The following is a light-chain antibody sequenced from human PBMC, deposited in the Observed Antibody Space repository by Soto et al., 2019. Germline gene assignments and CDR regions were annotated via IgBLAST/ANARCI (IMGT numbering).Light chain of an antibody. J-gene: IGKJ2*01. V-gene: IGKV1-17*01. Sequence: DIQMTQSPSSLSASVGDRVTITCRTSQGIGNDLSWYQQKPGKAPKRLIYAVSSLQSGVPSSFRGSGSGTEFTLTISSLQPEDFATYYCLQHYDYPYTFGQGTKLEIK. CDR2: AVS. CDR1: QGIGND. CDR3: LQHYDYPYT.